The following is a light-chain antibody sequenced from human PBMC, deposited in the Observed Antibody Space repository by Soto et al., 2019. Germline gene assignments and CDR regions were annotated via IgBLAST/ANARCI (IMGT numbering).Light chain of an antibody. CDR3: SSFTSSSTVV. V-gene: IGLV2-14*01. CDR1: SSDVGGYNY. Sequence: QSALTQPASVSGSPGQSITISCTGTSSDVGGYNYVSWYQQHPGKAPNLMIYDVSNRPSGVSNRFSGSKSGNTASLTISGLQPEDEADYYCSSFTSSSTVVFGGGTKLPS. J-gene: IGLJ2*01. CDR2: DVS.